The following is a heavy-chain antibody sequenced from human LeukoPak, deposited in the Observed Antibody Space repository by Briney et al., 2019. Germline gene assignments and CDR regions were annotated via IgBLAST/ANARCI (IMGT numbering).Heavy chain of an antibody. CDR2: ISSSGSTI. CDR3: ARENGFGGRGYSGPRAYYFDY. CDR1: GFTVSSNY. V-gene: IGHV3-11*01. Sequence: PGGSLRLSCAASGFTVSSNYMSWVRQAPGKGLEWVSYISSSGSTIYYADSVKGRFTISRDNAKNSLYLQMNSLRAEDTAVYYCARENGFGGRGYSGPRAYYFDYWGQGTLVTVSS. J-gene: IGHJ4*02. D-gene: IGHD5-12*01.